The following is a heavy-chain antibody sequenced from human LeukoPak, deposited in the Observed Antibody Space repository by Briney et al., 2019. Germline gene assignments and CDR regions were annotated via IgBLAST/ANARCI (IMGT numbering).Heavy chain of an antibody. D-gene: IGHD4-4*01. CDR1: GYTFTSYY. V-gene: IGHV1-46*01. J-gene: IGHJ6*02. Sequence: ASVEVSCKASGYTFTSYYMHWVRQAPGQGLEWMGIINPSGGSTSYAQKFQGRVTMTRDTSTSTVYMELSSLRSEDTAVYYCARDLKAEYSNSDDYYYYGMDVWGQGTTVTVSS. CDR3: ARDLKAEYSNSDDYYYYGMDV. CDR2: INPSGGST.